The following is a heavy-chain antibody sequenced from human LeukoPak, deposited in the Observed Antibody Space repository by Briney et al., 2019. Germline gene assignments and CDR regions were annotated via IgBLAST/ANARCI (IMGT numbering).Heavy chain of an antibody. CDR2: INEDGSEK. Sequence: GGSLRLSCAASGFTFSTYWMTWVRQAPGKGLEWVANINEDGSEKNYVDSVKGRFTISRDNAKNPLSLQVERMRVEDTGVYCCVTRSKPPARWGQGTLVPVSS. CDR3: VTRSKPPAR. D-gene: IGHD4-11*01. V-gene: IGHV3-7*01. J-gene: IGHJ4*02. CDR1: GFTFSTYW.